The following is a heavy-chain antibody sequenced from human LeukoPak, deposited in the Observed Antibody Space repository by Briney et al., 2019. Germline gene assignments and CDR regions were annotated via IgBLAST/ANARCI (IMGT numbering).Heavy chain of an antibody. CDR1: GGSISSSNW. J-gene: IGHJ4*02. Sequence: PSGTLSLTCAVSGGSISSSNWWSWVRQPPGKGLEWIGEIYHSGSTNYNPSLKSRVTISVDKSKNQFSLKLSSVTAADTAVYYCASYLEEMATTGYFDYWGQGTLVTVSS. D-gene: IGHD5-24*01. CDR3: ASYLEEMATTGYFDY. V-gene: IGHV4-4*02. CDR2: IYHSGST.